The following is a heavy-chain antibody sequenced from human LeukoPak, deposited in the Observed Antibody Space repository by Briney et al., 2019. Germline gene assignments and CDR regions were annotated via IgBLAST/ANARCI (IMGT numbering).Heavy chain of an antibody. CDR2: IVVGSGNT. CDR3: AGSIGSRPEYFHY. CDR1: GFTFTSSV. Sequence: VASVKVSCKASGFTFTSSVMQWVRQARGQRLEWIGWIVVGSGNTNYAQKFQERVTITRDKSTSTAYMELSSLISKDTAVYYRAGSIGSRPEYFHYWGQGTLVTVSS. J-gene: IGHJ1*01. V-gene: IGHV1-58*02. D-gene: IGHD6-6*01.